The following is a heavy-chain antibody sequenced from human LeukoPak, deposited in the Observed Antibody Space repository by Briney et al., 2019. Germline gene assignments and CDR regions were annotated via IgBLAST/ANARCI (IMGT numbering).Heavy chain of an antibody. D-gene: IGHD2-2*02. Sequence: GGSLRLSCAASGFTFNSYAMHWVRQAPGKGLECVVVISYDGSNKYYADSVKGRFTISRDNSKNTLYLQMNSLRAEDTAVYYCARDGVVPAAIPNEGWFDLWGQGTLVTVSS. J-gene: IGHJ5*02. V-gene: IGHV3-30*01. CDR1: GFTFNSYA. CDR3: ARDGVVPAAIPNEGWFDL. CDR2: ISYDGSNK.